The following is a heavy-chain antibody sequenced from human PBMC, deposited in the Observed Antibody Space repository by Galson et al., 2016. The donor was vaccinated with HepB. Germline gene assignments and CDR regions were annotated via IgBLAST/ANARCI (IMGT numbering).Heavy chain of an antibody. CDR3: ASWKGRRGDAFDM. CDR2: LYPGDSDT. D-gene: IGHD1-1*01. J-gene: IGHJ3*02. Sequence: QSGAEVKKPGESLKISCKGSGYSFTRYWIGWVRQMPGKGLEWMGILYPGDSDTRYSPSFQGQVTISVDKSISTAYLQWSSLKASDTAMYYCASWKGRRGDAFDMWGQGTMVIVSS. CDR1: GYSFTRYW. V-gene: IGHV5-51*01.